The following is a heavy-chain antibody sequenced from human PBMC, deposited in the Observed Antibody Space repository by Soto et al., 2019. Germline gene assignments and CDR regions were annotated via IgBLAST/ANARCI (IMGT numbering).Heavy chain of an antibody. Sequence: QVQLVQSGAEVKKPGSSVKVSCKASGGTFSSDSFSWVRQAPGQGLEWMGGIIPMFDTPIYAQKFQDRVTIPADESTSTADMQMSSLRSGDTAVYYCARSGGLARDFTFWGQGSLVTVSS. CDR1: GGTFSSDS. D-gene: IGHD2-15*01. CDR3: ARSGGLARDFTF. J-gene: IGHJ4*02. V-gene: IGHV1-69*12. CDR2: IIPMFDTP.